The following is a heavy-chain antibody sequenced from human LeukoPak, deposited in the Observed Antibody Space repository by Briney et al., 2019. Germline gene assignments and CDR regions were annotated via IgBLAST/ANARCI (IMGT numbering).Heavy chain of an antibody. D-gene: IGHD1-26*01. CDR3: VGYSGSYSLDY. Sequence: SETLSLTCAVYGGSFSGYYWSWIRQPPGKGLEWIGEINHSGSTNYNPSLTSRVTISVDTSKNQFSLKLSSVTAADTAVYYCVGYSGSYSLDYWGQGTLVSVSS. V-gene: IGHV4-34*01. J-gene: IGHJ4*02. CDR1: GGSFSGYY. CDR2: INHSGST.